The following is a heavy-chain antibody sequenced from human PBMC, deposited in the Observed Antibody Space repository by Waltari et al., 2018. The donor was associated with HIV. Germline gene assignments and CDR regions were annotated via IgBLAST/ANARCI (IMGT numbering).Heavy chain of an antibody. CDR2: IYYTGSP. CDR1: GGSISSSNYY. J-gene: IGHJ4*02. V-gene: IGHV4-39*01. CDR3: ARHRRNDIGDY. D-gene: IGHD3-9*01. Sequence: QLQLPASGPGLVKPSATLSLTCTVSGGSISSSNYYWGWLRQHPGKGLEWIGIIYYTGSPYYNPSLKSRVTISIDTSKNQFSLKLSAVTAADTAVYYCARHRRNDIGDYWGQGTLGTVSS.